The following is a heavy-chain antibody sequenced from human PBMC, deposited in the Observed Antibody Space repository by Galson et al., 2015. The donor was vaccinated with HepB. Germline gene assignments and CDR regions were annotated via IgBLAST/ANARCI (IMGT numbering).Heavy chain of an antibody. CDR3: ARGIPRTTDYISKHYYYGMDV. V-gene: IGHV3-30*03. J-gene: IGHJ6*02. D-gene: IGHD4/OR15-4a*01. CDR2: ISNDGTNQ. Sequence: SLRLSCAASGFTFGNGWMNWFRQAPGKGLEWVAVISNDGTNQFYGDSVQGRFTISRDNSRNTLYLQMNSLKSGDTAVYYCARGIPRTTDYISKHYYYGMDVWGQGTTVTVSS. CDR1: GFTFGNGW.